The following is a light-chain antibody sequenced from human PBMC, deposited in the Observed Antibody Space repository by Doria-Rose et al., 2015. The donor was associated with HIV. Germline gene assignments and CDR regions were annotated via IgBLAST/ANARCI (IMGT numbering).Light chain of an antibody. Sequence: EIVMTQSPETLSVSPGESATLSCRAGQSVSTDLAWYQHKPGQAPRLLIWGASTRATGIPARFSGSGSGTEFTLTISSLQSEDFAIYFCHQYNNWPTFGQGTRLDIK. V-gene: IGKV3-15*01. J-gene: IGKJ5*01. CDR2: GAS. CDR3: HQYNNWPT. CDR1: QSVSTD.